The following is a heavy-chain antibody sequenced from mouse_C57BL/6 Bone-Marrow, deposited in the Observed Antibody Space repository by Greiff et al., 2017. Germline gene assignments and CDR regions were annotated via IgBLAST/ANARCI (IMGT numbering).Heavy chain of an antibody. D-gene: IGHD2-12*01. CDR2: IDPANGDT. Sequence: EVQRVESGAELVRPGASVQLSCTASGFNIHDDYMHWVKQRPDQGLEWMGWIDPANGDTEYASKFQGKATITADTSSNTAYLQLSSLTSEDTAVYYCTTYDVFAYWGQGTLVTVSA. CDR1: GFNIHDDY. CDR3: TTYDVFAY. J-gene: IGHJ3*01. V-gene: IGHV14-4*01.